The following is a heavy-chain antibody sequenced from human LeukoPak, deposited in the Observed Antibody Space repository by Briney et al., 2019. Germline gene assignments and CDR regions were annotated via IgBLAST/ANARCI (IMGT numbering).Heavy chain of an antibody. Sequence: GGSLRLSCAASGFTFSDYYMSWIRQAPGKGLEWVSYISSSSSTIYYADSVKGRFTISRDNAKNSLYLQMNSLRAEDTAVYYCARVGRAIAAAGFGAFDIWGQGTMVTVSS. CDR2: ISSSSSTI. CDR3: ARVGRAIAAAGFGAFDI. D-gene: IGHD6-13*01. J-gene: IGHJ3*02. V-gene: IGHV3-11*01. CDR1: GFTFSDYY.